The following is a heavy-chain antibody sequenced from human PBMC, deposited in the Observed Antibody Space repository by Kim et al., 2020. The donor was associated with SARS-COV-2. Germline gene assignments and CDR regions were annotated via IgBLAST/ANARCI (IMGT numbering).Heavy chain of an antibody. CDR2: ISSSSSYI. CDR3: ARDMGRFCSSTSCYANLYYYYGMDV. D-gene: IGHD2-2*01. V-gene: IGHV3-21*01. Sequence: GGSLRLSCAASGFTFSSYSMNWVRQAPGKGLEWVSSISSSSSYIYYADSVKGRFTISRDNAKNSLYLQMNSLRAEDTAVYYCARDMGRFCSSTSCYANLYYYYGMDVWGQGTTVTVSS. CDR1: GFTFSSYS. J-gene: IGHJ6*02.